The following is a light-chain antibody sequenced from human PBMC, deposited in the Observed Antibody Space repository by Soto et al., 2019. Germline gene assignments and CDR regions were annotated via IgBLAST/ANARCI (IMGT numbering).Light chain of an antibody. J-gene: IGKJ1*01. Sequence: EIVMTQSPATLSVSXGXRATLSCXASQSVSSNLAWYQQKPGQAPRLLIYGASTRATGIPARFSGSGSGTEFTLTISSLQSEDFAVYYCQQYNNWPWTFGQGTKVDIK. CDR2: GAS. CDR1: QSVSSN. V-gene: IGKV3-15*01. CDR3: QQYNNWPWT.